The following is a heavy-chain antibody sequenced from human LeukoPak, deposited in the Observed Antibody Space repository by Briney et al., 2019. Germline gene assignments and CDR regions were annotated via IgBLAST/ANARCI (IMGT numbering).Heavy chain of an antibody. D-gene: IGHD5-18*01. V-gene: IGHV1-69*13. CDR3: ARVFVDTAMVRFYWFDP. CDR1: GGTFSSYA. CDR2: IIPIFGTA. Sequence: LVKVSCKASGGTFSSYAISWVRQAPGQGLEWMGGIIPIFGTANYAQKFQGRVTITADESTSTAYMELSSLRSEDTAVYYCARVFVDTAMVRFYWFDPWGQGTLVTVSS. J-gene: IGHJ5*02.